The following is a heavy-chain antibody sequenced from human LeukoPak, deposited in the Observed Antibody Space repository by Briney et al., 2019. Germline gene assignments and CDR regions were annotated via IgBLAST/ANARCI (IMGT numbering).Heavy chain of an antibody. V-gene: IGHV4-39*07. CDR2: IYSGGRI. D-gene: IGHD6-6*01. J-gene: IGHJ4*02. CDR3: ARIEYSSSCDY. CDR1: GGSFRGDYY. Sequence: SETLSLTCTVSGGSFRGDYYWAWIRQPPGKGLEWIGSIYSGGRIYYNPSLKSRVTISVDTSKNQFSLKLSFVTAADTAVYYCARIEYSSSCDYWGQGTLVTVSS.